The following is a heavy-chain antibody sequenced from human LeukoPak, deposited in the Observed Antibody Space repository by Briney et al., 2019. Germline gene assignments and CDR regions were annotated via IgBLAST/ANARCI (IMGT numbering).Heavy chain of an antibody. V-gene: IGHV3-15*01. Sequence: PGGSLRLSRAASGFTFSNAWMSWVRQAPGKGLEWVGRIKSKTDGGTTDYAAPVKGRFTISRDDSKNTLYLQMNSLRAEDTAVYYCAKDSQPTYDYVWGSYREGFLDYWGQGTLVTVSS. J-gene: IGHJ4*02. CDR1: GFTFSNAW. D-gene: IGHD3-16*02. CDR2: IKSKTDGGTT. CDR3: AKDSQPTYDYVWGSYREGFLDY.